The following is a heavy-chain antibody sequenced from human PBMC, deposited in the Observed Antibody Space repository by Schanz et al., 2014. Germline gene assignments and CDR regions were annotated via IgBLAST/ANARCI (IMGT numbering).Heavy chain of an antibody. V-gene: IGHV1-46*02. CDR3: ASALTTWGGMDV. CDR1: GATFNSYA. D-gene: IGHD4-4*01. J-gene: IGHJ6*02. Sequence: QLVQSGAEVKKPGASVKVSCKSSGATFNSYAFGWVRQAPGQGLEWMGIIHSTGGTTSHAQKFQGRVTMTRDTSTSTVYMELSSLRSEDTAVYYCASALTTWGGMDVWGQGTTVTVSS. CDR2: IHSTGGTT.